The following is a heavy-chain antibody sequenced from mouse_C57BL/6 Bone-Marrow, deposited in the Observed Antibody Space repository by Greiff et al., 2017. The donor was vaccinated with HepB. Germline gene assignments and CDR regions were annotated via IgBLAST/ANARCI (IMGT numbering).Heavy chain of an antibody. J-gene: IGHJ2*01. CDR3: TTVTTNY. D-gene: IGHD2-3*01. Sequence: VQLQQSGAELVRPGASVKLSCTASGFNIKDDYMHWVKQRPEQGLEWIGWIDPENGDTEYASKFQGKATITADTSSNTAYLQRSSLTSEDTAVYYCTTVTTNYWGQGTTLTVSS. CDR2: IDPENGDT. V-gene: IGHV14-4*01. CDR1: GFNIKDDY.